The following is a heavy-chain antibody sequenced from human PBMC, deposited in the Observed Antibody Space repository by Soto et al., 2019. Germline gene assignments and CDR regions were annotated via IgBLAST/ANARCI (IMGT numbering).Heavy chain of an antibody. Sequence: PGGSLRLSCTTSEFTFGDDTMSWFRQAPGKGLEWVGFIRNKTYGGTTEYAASVKGRFTISRDDSKNIAYLQLNSLKTEDTAVYYCTRAAAGTFSAYYFDCWGQGALVTVSS. V-gene: IGHV3-49*03. CDR1: EFTFGDDT. J-gene: IGHJ4*02. CDR2: IRNKTYGGTT. CDR3: TRAAAGTFSAYYFDC. D-gene: IGHD6-13*01.